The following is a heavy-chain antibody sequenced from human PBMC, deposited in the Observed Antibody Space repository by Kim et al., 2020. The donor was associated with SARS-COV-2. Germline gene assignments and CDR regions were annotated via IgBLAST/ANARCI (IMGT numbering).Heavy chain of an antibody. CDR3: ARHNWGYWFDA. CDR1: GGSISSYY. J-gene: IGHJ5*02. Sequence: SETLSLTCTVSGGSISSYYWSWIRQPPGKGLEWIGYIYYSGSTNYNPSLKSRVTISVDTSKNQFSLKLSSVTAADTAVYYCARHNWGYWFDAWGQGTLVTVSS. D-gene: IGHD7-27*01. V-gene: IGHV4-59*08. CDR2: IYYSGST.